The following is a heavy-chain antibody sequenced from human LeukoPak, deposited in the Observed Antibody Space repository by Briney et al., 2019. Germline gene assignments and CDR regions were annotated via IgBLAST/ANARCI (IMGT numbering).Heavy chain of an antibody. D-gene: IGHD5-18*01. CDR2: ISAYNGNT. CDR1: GYTFTSYG. J-gene: IGHJ4*02. CDR3: ARESKDTAMARPLDY. V-gene: IGHV1-18*01. Sequence: GASVKVSCKASGYTFTSYGISWVRQAPGQGLEWMGWISAYNGNTNYAQKLQGRVTMTTDTSTSTAYMELRSLRSDDTAVYYCARESKDTAMARPLDYWGQGTLVTVSS.